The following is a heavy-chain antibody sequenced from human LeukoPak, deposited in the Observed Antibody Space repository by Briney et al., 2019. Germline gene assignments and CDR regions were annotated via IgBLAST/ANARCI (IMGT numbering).Heavy chain of an antibody. Sequence: GESLKISCKGVGYSFTNYWIGWGRQMPGKGMEWMGVIYPGDSRVRYNPSFQGQVTISVDKSVSTAYLQWISLKASDTAMYYCACRDLSSTWSYPWGQGTLVTVSS. J-gene: IGHJ5*02. V-gene: IGHV5-51*01. D-gene: IGHD6-13*01. CDR3: ACRDLSSTWSYP. CDR2: IYPGDSRV. CDR1: GYSFTNYW.